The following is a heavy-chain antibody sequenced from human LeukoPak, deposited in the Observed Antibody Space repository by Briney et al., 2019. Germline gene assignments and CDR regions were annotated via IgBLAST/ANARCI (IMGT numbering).Heavy chain of an antibody. J-gene: IGHJ5*02. Sequence: ASVKVSFKASGYTFTGYYMHWVRQAPGQGLEWMGWINPNSGGTNYAQKFQGRVTMTRDTSIRPAYMELSRLRSDDTAVYYCARATITGTSRGRFDPWGQGTLLTVPS. CDR1: GYTFTGYY. D-gene: IGHD1-7*01. CDR2: INPNSGGT. V-gene: IGHV1-2*02. CDR3: ARATITGTSRGRFDP.